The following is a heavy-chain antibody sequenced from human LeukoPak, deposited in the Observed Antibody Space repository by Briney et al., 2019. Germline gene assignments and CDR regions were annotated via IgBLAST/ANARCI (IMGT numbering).Heavy chain of an antibody. CDR3: ARPAPYGDYVGYFDL. D-gene: IGHD4-17*01. Sequence: SETLPLTCTVSGGSISSYYWSWIRQPPGKGLEWIGYIYYSGSTNYNPSLKSRVTISVDTSKNQFSLKLSSVTAADTAVYYCARPAPYGDYVGYFDLWGRGTLVTVSS. CDR2: IYYSGST. J-gene: IGHJ2*01. V-gene: IGHV4-59*08. CDR1: GGSISSYY.